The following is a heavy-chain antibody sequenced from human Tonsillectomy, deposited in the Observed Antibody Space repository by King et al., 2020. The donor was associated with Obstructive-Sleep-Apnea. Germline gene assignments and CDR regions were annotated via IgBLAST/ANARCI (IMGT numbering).Heavy chain of an antibody. CDR1: GFTFSSYS. Sequence: VQLVESGGGLVKPGGSLRLSCAASGFTFSSYSMNWVRQAPGKGLEWVSSISSSSSYIFFSDSVKGRFTISRDNAKNSLYLQMNSLRAEETAVYYCARGWSSGCPGTDYWGQGTLVTVSS. CDR2: ISSSSSYI. CDR3: ARGWSSGCPGTDY. D-gene: IGHD6-19*01. V-gene: IGHV3-21*01. J-gene: IGHJ4*02.